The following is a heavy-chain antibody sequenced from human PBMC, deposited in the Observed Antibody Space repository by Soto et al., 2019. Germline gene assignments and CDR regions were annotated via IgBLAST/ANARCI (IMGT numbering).Heavy chain of an antibody. J-gene: IGHJ4*02. CDR3: ARHIDGSRKASFDY. Sequence: QVQLQESGPGLVKPSETLSLTCAVSGGSISHYYWSWIRQPPGKGLEWIGYIHSSGSTNYNPSLNSRAPISIDTSQNQFSLNLSSVTAADTAVYVCARHIDGSRKASFDYWGKGTLVTVSS. D-gene: IGHD3-16*02. V-gene: IGHV4-59*08. CDR2: IHSSGST. CDR1: GGSISHYY.